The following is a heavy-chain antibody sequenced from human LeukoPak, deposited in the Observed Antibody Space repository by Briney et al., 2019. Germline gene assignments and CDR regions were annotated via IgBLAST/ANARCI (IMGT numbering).Heavy chain of an antibody. CDR2: ISPDSIFI. J-gene: IGHJ4*02. Sequence: PGGSLRLSCAGSGFTFSTDGMNWIRQAPGKGLEWVSSISPDSIFIYQADSVKGRFTISRDNAKNSLYLQMNSLRAEDTAVYYCACGGSSWYPKIDYWGQGTLVTVSS. CDR1: GFTFSTDG. V-gene: IGHV3-21*04. CDR3: ACGGSSWYPKIDY. D-gene: IGHD6-13*01.